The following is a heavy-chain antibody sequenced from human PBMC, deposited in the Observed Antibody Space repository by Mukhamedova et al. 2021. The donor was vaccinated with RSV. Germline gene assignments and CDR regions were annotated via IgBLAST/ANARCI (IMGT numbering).Heavy chain of an antibody. J-gene: IGHJ4*02. D-gene: IGHD1/OR15-1a*01. CDR3: ARFGGTTGPSED. Sequence: GKGLEWMGIIYPGDSETRYSPSFQGQVTMSADKSISTAYLQWSSLKASDTAIYYCARFGGTTGPSEDWGQGTLVTVSS. CDR2: IYPGDSET. V-gene: IGHV5-51*01.